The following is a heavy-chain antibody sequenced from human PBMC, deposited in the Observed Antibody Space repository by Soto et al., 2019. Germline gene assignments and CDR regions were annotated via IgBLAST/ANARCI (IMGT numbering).Heavy chain of an antibody. V-gene: IGHV3-23*01. Sequence: HPXGSLRLSCAASGFTFSSYAISWVRQAPGKGLEWVSAISGSGGSTYYADSVKGRFTTSRDNSKNTLYLQMNSLRAEDTAVYYCAKALYGSGSHYWGKGNLVTVSS. D-gene: IGHD3-10*01. J-gene: IGHJ4*02. CDR2: ISGSGGST. CDR1: GFTFSSYA. CDR3: AKALYGSGSHY.